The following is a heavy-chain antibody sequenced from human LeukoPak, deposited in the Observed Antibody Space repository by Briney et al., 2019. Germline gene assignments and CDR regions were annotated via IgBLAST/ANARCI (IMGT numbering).Heavy chain of an antibody. CDR1: GGSISSYY. CDR2: IYYSGST. D-gene: IGHD3-22*01. J-gene: IGHJ4*02. CDR3: ARLLTTYYYDSSGYRSLYYFDY. V-gene: IGHV4-59*01. Sequence: SETLSLTCTVSGGSISSYYWSWIRQPPGKGLEWIGYIYYSGSTNYNPSLKSRVTISVDTSKNQFSLKLSSVTAADTAVYYCARLLTTYYYDSSGYRSLYYFDYWGQGTLVTVSS.